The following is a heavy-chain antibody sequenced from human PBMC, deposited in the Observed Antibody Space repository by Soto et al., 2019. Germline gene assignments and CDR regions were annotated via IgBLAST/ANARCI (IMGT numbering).Heavy chain of an antibody. J-gene: IGHJ4*02. V-gene: IGHV3-7*01. CDR1: GFAFSNFW. Sequence: EVQLVESGGGSVQPGGSLRLSCEACGFAFSNFWMSWIRQVPGKGLEWVANVRQDGSQKYLVDSVKGRFTISRDNAKNSLYLQMNSLRAEDTAVYYCVRDGNSGWHFDSWGQGTLVTVSS. D-gene: IGHD6-19*01. CDR2: VRQDGSQK. CDR3: VRDGNSGWHFDS.